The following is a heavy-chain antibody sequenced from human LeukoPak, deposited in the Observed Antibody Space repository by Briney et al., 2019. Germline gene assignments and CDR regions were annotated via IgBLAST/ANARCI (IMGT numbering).Heavy chain of an antibody. V-gene: IGHV4-61*09. Sequence: SETLSLTCTVSGGSISSGDYYWSWIRQSAGKGLEWIGHIYSTGTNNYNPSLRSRVTLSVDTSKNQFSLKLRSVTAADTAVYYCARVGGNSESYGWFGPWGQGSLVTVSS. CDR3: ARVGGNSESYGWFGP. J-gene: IGHJ5*02. D-gene: IGHD4-23*01. CDR2: IYSTGTN. CDR1: GGSISSGDYY.